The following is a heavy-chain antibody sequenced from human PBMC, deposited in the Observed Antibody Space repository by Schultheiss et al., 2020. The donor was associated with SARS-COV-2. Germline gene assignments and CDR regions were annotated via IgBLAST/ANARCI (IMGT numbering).Heavy chain of an antibody. CDR1: GFTFSSYS. CDR3: ARDRLGATLPLDY. CDR2: ISSSSSYI. J-gene: IGHJ4*02. Sequence: GESLKISCAASGFTFSSYSMNWVRQAPGKGLEWVSSISSSSSYIYYADSVKGRFTISRDNAKNSLYLQMNSLRAEDTAVYYCARDRLGATLPLDYWGQGTLVTVSS. V-gene: IGHV3-21*01. D-gene: IGHD1-26*01.